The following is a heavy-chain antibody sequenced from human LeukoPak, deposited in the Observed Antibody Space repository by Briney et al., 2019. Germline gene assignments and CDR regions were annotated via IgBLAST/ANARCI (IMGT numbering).Heavy chain of an antibody. Sequence: IPSETLSLTCAVYGGSFSGYYWSWIRQPPGKGLEWIGEINHIGSTNYTPSLKSRVTISVDTSKNQFSLKLSSVTAADTAVYYCARGVARSSKFHFSYYFDYWGQGTLVTVSS. V-gene: IGHV4-34*01. CDR3: ARGVARSSKFHFSYYFDY. CDR2: INHIGST. J-gene: IGHJ4*02. CDR1: GGSFSGYY. D-gene: IGHD6-6*01.